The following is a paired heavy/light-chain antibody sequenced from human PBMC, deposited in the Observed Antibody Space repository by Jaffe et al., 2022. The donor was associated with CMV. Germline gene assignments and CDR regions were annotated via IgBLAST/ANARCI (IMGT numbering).Light chain of an antibody. Sequence: EIVLTQSPATLSLAPGDRATLSCRASQNVSLSLAWYQQKPGQAPSLLIYDVSTRAIGFPARFSGTGSGTDFTLTISGLEPEDFAIYYCQHRNSWPARYTFGPGTKLEIK. J-gene: IGKJ2*01. V-gene: IGKV3-11*01. CDR1: QNVSLS. CDR3: QHRNSWPARYT. CDR2: DVS.
Heavy chain of an antibody. CDR3: ARGYQDCSEGRCYGLDV. V-gene: IGHV1-69*01. CDR2: IIPIFRKS. D-gene: IGHD2-21*02. J-gene: IGHJ6*02. CDR1: GGTFSSYS. Sequence: QVQLVQSGAEVKKPGSSVKVSCKASGGTFSSYSITWVRQAPGQGLEWMGGIIPIFRKSNSAQKFQGRVSITADESSGTAYLELSSLKSEDTAVYFCARGYQDCSEGRCYGLDVWGQGTTVIVSS.